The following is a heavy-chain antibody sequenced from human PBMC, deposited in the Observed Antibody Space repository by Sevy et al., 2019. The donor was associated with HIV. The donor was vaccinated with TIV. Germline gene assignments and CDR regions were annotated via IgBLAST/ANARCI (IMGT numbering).Heavy chain of an antibody. J-gene: IGHJ4*02. CDR1: GFTFRNYA. V-gene: IGHV3-30*09. CDR2: ISYDGSNK. CDR3: AREGQLWFVYYFDN. D-gene: IGHD3-10*01. Sequence: GGSLRLSCTASGFTFRNYAMNWVRQAPGTGLERVALISYDGSNKYYADSVRGRFAISRDNSKNTLYLQMNSLRPEDTAIYYCAREGQLWFVYYFDNWGQRTLVTVSS.